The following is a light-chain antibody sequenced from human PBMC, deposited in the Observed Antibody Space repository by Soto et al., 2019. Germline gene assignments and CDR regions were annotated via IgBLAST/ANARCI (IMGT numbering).Light chain of an antibody. Sequence: DIQMTQSPSSLSASVGDRVTITCRASQGIRDALGWYQQKPGKAPKRLIYAASSLQSGVPSRFSGSGAGTEVTLTISRLQPEDFATYYCLQHNSYPQTFGQGTKVEIK. J-gene: IGKJ1*01. V-gene: IGKV1-17*01. CDR1: QGIRDA. CDR2: AAS. CDR3: LQHNSYPQT.